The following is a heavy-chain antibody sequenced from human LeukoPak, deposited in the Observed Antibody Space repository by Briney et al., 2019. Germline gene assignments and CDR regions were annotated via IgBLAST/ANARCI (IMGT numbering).Heavy chain of an antibody. D-gene: IGHD3-3*01. CDR2: IYSSGST. CDR3: AREGYDFWSGYFWAFDI. CDR1: GGSISSGSYY. V-gene: IGHV4-61*02. Sequence: SETLSLTCTVSGGSISSGSYYWSWIRQPAGQGLEWIGRIYSSGSTNYNPSLKSRVTISVDTSKNQFSLKLSPVTAADTAVYYCAREGYDFWSGYFWAFDIWGQGTMVTVSS. J-gene: IGHJ3*02.